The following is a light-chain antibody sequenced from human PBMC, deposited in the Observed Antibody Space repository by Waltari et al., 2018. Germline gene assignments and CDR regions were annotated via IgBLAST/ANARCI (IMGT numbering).Light chain of an antibody. CDR2: EVS. V-gene: IGLV2-8*01. CDR1: SSDVGSYNY. Sequence: QSALTQPPSASGSPGQSVTISCTGTSSDVGSYNYVSRYQQHPGKTPKLMIYEVSKRPSGVPARLSGSKSGNTASLTVSGLQAEDEADYYCSSYAGSNNVVFGGGTKLTVL. CDR3: SSYAGSNNVV. J-gene: IGLJ2*01.